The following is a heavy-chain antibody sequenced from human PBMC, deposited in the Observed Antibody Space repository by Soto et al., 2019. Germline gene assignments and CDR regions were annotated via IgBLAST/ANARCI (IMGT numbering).Heavy chain of an antibody. Sequence: QVQLQESGPGLVKPSETLSLTCTVSGGSISSYYWSWVRRPAGKGLEWIGRVYTSGSTNHNPSLKSRVTTSVDTSKNQFSLNLSSVTAADTAEYYCARDTRGYYYLFDYWGQGTLVTVSS. CDR1: GGSISSYY. CDR2: VYTSGST. V-gene: IGHV4-4*07. CDR3: ARDTRGYYYLFDY. J-gene: IGHJ4*02. D-gene: IGHD3-22*01.